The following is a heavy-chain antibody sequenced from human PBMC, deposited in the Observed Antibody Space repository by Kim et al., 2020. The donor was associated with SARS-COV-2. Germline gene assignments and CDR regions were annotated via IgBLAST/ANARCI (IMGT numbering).Heavy chain of an antibody. D-gene: IGHD3-10*01. V-gene: IGHV3-30*02. Sequence: NKNNATTVKGRITISRDKSKNTLYLQMNSLRAEDTAVYYCAKARGVLGYWGQGTLVTVSS. J-gene: IGHJ4*02. CDR2: NK. CDR3: AKARGVLGY.